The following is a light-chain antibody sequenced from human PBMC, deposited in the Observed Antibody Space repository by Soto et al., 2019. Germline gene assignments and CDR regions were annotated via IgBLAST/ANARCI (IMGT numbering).Light chain of an antibody. CDR3: QYWDDYSWT. CDR2: KAS. Sequence: DIQMTQSPSTLSASVGDRVTITCRASQGITDWLAWYQQKPGKAPKFLIYKASNLEGGVPSRFSGSGSGTEFTRTISSVQLDDFATYYCQYWDDYSWTFGQGTKVEIK. V-gene: IGKV1-5*03. CDR1: QGITDW. J-gene: IGKJ1*01.